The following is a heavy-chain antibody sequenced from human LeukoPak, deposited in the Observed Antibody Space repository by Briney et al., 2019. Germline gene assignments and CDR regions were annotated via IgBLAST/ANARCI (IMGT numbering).Heavy chain of an antibody. CDR2: INHSGST. CDR1: GGSFSGYY. D-gene: IGHD6-25*01. CDR3: ARGGPVGSGLDY. Sequence: SETLSLTCAVYGGSFSGYYWSWIRQPPGKGLEWIGEINHSGSTNYNPSLKSRVTISVDTSKNQFSLKLSSVTAADTAVYYCARGGPVGSGLDYWGQGTLVTVSS. J-gene: IGHJ4*02. V-gene: IGHV4-34*01.